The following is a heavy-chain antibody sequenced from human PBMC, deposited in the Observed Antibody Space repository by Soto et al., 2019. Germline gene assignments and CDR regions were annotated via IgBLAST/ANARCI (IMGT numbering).Heavy chain of an antibody. CDR2: IYHGGNS. D-gene: IGHD3-10*01. J-gene: IGHJ4*02. CDR3: AREFGYYFDY. CDR1: GGSISSGGYS. Sequence: QLQLQESGSGLVKPSQTLSLTCAVSGGSISSGGYSWSWIRQPPGKGLEWIGHIYHGGNSYYNPSLKSRVTISIDSSQNQFSLKLSSVTAADTAVYYCAREFGYYFDYWGQGTLVTVSS. V-gene: IGHV4-30-2*01.